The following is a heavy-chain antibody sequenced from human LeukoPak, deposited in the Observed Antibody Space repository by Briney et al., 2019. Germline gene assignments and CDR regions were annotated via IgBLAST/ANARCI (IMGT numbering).Heavy chain of an antibody. CDR1: GFTFSSYW. Sequence: GGSLRLSCAASGFTFSSYWMNWVRQAPEKGLEWVANINGDGRDKYYVGSVRGRFTISRDNADNALYLQMNSLRGDDTALYYCARGVDSAIDWWGQGTLVTVSS. CDR2: INGDGRDK. CDR3: ARGVDSAIDW. V-gene: IGHV3-7*01. D-gene: IGHD3-9*01. J-gene: IGHJ4*02.